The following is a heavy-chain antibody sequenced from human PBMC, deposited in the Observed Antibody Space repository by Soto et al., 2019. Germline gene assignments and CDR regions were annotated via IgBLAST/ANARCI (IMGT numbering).Heavy chain of an antibody. CDR3: ARDPGIYCSSTSCYQGFPTQYGMDV. D-gene: IGHD2-2*01. V-gene: IGHV6-1*01. CDR2: TYYRSKWYN. J-gene: IGHJ6*02. CDR1: GDSVSSNSAA. Sequence: SQTLSLTCAISGDSVSSNSAAWNWIRQSPSRGLEWLGRTYYRSKWYNDYAVSVKSRITINPDTSKNQFSLQLNSVTPEDTAVYYCARDPGIYCSSTSCYQGFPTQYGMDVWGQGTTVTVSS.